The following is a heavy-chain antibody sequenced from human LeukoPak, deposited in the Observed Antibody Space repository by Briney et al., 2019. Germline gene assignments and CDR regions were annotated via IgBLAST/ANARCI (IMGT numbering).Heavy chain of an antibody. Sequence: SETLSLTCTVSGGSISSYYWSWIRQPPGKGLEWIGYIYYSGTTNYNPSLKSRVTMSVDTSKNQFSLKLSSVTAADTAVYYCARLTRQLVLNYWGQGTLVTVSS. CDR1: GGSISSYY. J-gene: IGHJ4*02. CDR2: IYYSGTT. V-gene: IGHV4-59*12. CDR3: ARLTRQLVLNY. D-gene: IGHD6-6*01.